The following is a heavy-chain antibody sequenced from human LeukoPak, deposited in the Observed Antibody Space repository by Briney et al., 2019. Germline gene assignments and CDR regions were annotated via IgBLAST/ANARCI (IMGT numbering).Heavy chain of an antibody. CDR1: GYTFADYY. V-gene: IGHV1-2*02. D-gene: IGHD3-9*01. CDR3: ARVSTSGYRDWLDP. CDR2: IYPKSGGT. Sequence: GASVKVSCKTSGYTFADYYIHWVRQAPWQGLEWMGWIYPKSGGTNSAQKFQGRVTMTRDTSISTAYMELSRLRFDDTAVYYCARVSTSGYRDWLDPWGQGTLVTVSS. J-gene: IGHJ5*02.